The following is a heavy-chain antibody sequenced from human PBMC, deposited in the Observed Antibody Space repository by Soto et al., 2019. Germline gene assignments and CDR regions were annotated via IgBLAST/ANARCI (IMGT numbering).Heavy chain of an antibody. D-gene: IGHD3-10*01. V-gene: IGHV3-23*01. CDR2: ISGSGGST. CDR1: GFTFSSYA. Sequence: GGSLRLSCAASGFTFSSYAMSWVRQAPGKGLEWVSAISGSGGSTYYADSVKGRFTISRDNSKNTLYLQMNSLRAEDTAVYYCAKDRLLWFGELSLGAFDIWGQGTMVTVSS. J-gene: IGHJ3*02. CDR3: AKDRLLWFGELSLGAFDI.